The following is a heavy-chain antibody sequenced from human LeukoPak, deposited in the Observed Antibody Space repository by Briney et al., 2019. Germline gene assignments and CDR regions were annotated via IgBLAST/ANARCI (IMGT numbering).Heavy chain of an antibody. CDR3: ARGSETYYDFWSGYFSFIY. D-gene: IGHD3-3*01. CDR1: GGSISSSSYY. J-gene: IGHJ4*02. V-gene: IGHV4-39*07. Sequence: SETLSLTCTVSGGSISSSSYYWGWIRQPPGKGLEWIGAIYDSGSTYYNPSLKSRVTISVDKSKNQFSLKLSSVTAADTAVYYCARGSETYYDFWSGYFSFIYWGQGTLVTVSS. CDR2: IYDSGST.